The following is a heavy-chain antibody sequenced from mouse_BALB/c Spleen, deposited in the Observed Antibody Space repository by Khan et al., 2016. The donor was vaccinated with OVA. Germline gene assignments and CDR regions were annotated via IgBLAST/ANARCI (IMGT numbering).Heavy chain of an antibody. Sequence: EVELVESGGGLVQPGGSRKLSCAASGFTFSGFGMHWVRQAPEKGLEWVAYISSGSKTTYYADTVKGRFNISRDNTKNTPFLQMTSLRSEDTAMYFCARTGYCYFDYWGQGTTLTVSS. D-gene: IGHD1-2*01. CDR1: GFTFSGFG. CDR2: ISSGSKTT. V-gene: IGHV5-17*02. CDR3: ARTGYCYFDY. J-gene: IGHJ2*01.